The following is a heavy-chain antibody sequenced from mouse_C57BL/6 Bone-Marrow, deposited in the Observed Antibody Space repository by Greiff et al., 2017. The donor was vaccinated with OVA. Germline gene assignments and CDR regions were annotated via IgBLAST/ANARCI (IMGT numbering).Heavy chain of an antibody. Sequence: VQLVESGAELARPGASVKLSCKASGYTFTSYGISWVKQRTGQGLEWIGEIYPRSGNTYYNEKFKGKATLTADKSSSTAYMKLRSLTSEDSAVYFCAREGGVYYGYDYFDYWGQGTTLTVSS. CDR2: IYPRSGNT. J-gene: IGHJ2*01. D-gene: IGHD2-2*01. CDR3: AREGGVYYGYDYFDY. CDR1: GYTFTSYG. V-gene: IGHV1-81*01.